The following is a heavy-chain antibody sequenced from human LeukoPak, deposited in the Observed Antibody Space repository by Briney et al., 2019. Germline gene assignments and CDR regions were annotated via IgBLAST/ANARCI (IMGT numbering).Heavy chain of an antibody. D-gene: IGHD6-13*01. V-gene: IGHV4-4*07. CDR2: ICASGST. J-gene: IGHJ4*02. CDR1: SGSISSHC. Sequence: NPSETLSLTCTVSSGSISSHCWSWIRQPAGKGLEWIGRICASGSTNYNPSLRSRVTTSVDKSKNQISLNLSSVTAADTALYYCARGPFQAAGAFDYWGQGTLVTVSS. CDR3: ARGPFQAAGAFDY.